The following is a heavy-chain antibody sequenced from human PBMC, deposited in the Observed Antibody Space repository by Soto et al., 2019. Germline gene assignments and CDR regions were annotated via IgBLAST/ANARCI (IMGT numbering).Heavy chain of an antibody. Sequence: TGVSLRVSCPASGFHVSSNYMSWVRQAPGKGLEWVSVIYSGGSTYYADSVKGRFTISRDNSKNTLYLQMNSLRAEDTAVYYCARMGDSSGYSGWFDPWGQGTLVTVSS. CDR3: ARMGDSSGYSGWFDP. J-gene: IGHJ5*02. CDR2: IYSGGST. V-gene: IGHV3-66*01. D-gene: IGHD3-22*01. CDR1: GFHVSSNY.